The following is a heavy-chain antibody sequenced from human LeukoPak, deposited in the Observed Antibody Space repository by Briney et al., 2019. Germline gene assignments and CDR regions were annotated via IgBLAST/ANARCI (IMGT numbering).Heavy chain of an antibody. V-gene: IGHV3-23*01. CDR3: AREDHSSGPNWFDP. J-gene: IGHJ5*02. D-gene: IGHD6-19*01. CDR2: ISGSGGST. Sequence: GGSLRLSCAASGFTFSSYAMSWVRQAPGKGLEWVSAISGSGGSTYYADSVKGRFTISRDNAKNSLYLQMNSLRVEDTALYFCAREDHSSGPNWFDPWGQGTLVTVSS. CDR1: GFTFSSYA.